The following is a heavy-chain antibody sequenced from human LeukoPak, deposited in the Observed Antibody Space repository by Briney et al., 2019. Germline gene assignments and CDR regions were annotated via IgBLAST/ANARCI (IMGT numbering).Heavy chain of an antibody. CDR1: GYTLTELS. J-gene: IGHJ4*02. CDR3: ATVLSGSYYNPGPIFDY. D-gene: IGHD1-26*01. Sequence: ASVKVPCKVSGYTLTELSMHWVRQAPGKGLEWMGGFDPEDGETIYAQKFQGRVTMTEDTSTDTAYMELSSLRSEDTAVYYCATVLSGSYYNPGPIFDYWGQGTLVTVSS. V-gene: IGHV1-24*01. CDR2: FDPEDGET.